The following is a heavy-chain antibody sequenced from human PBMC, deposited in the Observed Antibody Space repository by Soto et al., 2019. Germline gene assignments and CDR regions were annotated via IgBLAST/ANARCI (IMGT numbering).Heavy chain of an antibody. D-gene: IGHD6-6*01. CDR2: TYYRSKWYN. J-gene: IGHJ3*02. CDR3: ARETREYSSASMVGDDAFDI. Sequence: SQTLSLTCAISGDSVSSNSAAWNWIRQSPSRGLEWLGRTYYRSKWYNDYAVSVKSRITINPDTSKNQFSLQLNSVTPEDTAVYDCARETREYSSASMVGDDAFDIWGQGTMVTVSS. V-gene: IGHV6-1*01. CDR1: GDSVSSNSAA.